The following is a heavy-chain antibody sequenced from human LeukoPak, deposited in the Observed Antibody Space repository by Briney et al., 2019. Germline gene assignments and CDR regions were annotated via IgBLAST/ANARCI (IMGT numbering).Heavy chain of an antibody. CDR1: GFTFSTYD. J-gene: IGHJ4*02. V-gene: IGHV3-30*18. Sequence: GRSLRLSCAASGFTFSTYDMPWVRQAPGKGLEWVAVISYDGSNKYYGDSVKGRFTISRDNSKNTLYLQVNSLRGEDTAIYYCAKEWSDSSGHYFDYWGQGTLVTVSS. CDR3: AKEWSDSSGHYFDY. D-gene: IGHD3-22*01. CDR2: ISYDGSNK.